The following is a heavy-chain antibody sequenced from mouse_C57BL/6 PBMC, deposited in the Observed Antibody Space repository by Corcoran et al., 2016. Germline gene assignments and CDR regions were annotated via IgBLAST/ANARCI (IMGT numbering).Heavy chain of an antibody. J-gene: IGHJ4*01. CDR2: DYPRSGNT. CDR3: ARTAYYSKDSYAMAY. V-gene: IGHV1-81*01. D-gene: IGHD2-12*01. CDR1: GYTCTSYG. Sequence: QVQLQQSGAELARPGASGKLYCKASGYTCTSYGISWVKQRTGEGSEWIGEDYPRSGNTYYNEKFKGKATLTADKSYSTAYMEPRSLTSEDAAVYFCARTAYYSKDSYAMAYWGQGTSFTVSS.